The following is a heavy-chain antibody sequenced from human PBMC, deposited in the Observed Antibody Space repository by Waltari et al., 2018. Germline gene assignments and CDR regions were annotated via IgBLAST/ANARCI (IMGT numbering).Heavy chain of an antibody. CDR1: GYTCTGYY. CDR2: INPISGGT. CDR3: ARDRKQLLMESYYSMDV. V-gene: IGHV1-2*04. D-gene: IGHD6-19*01. J-gene: IGHJ6*02. Sequence: QVQLVQSGSEVKKPGASVKVSCKASGYTCTGYYMPWVRQAHGKGLEWMGWINPISGGTNYAQKFQGWVTMTRDTSISTAYMELSRLRSDDTAVYYCARDRKQLLMESYYSMDVWGQGTTVTVSS.